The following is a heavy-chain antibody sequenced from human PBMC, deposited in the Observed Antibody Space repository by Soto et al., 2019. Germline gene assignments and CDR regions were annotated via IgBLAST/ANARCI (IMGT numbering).Heavy chain of an antibody. CDR3: ASSTWQYGPSDY. J-gene: IGHJ4*02. CDR2: IYYSGST. CDR1: GGSISSGDYY. D-gene: IGHD4-17*01. V-gene: IGHV4-30-4*01. Sequence: SETLSLTCTVSGGSISSGDYYWSWIRQPPGKGLEWIGYIYYSGSTYYNPSLKSRVTISVDTSKNQFSLKLSSVTAADTAVYCCASSTWQYGPSDYWGQGTLVTVSS.